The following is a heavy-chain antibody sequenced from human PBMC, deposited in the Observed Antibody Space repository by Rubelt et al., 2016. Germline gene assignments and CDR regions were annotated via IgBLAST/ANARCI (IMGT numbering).Heavy chain of an antibody. CDR2: YYSGST. CDR1: GGSFSGYY. D-gene: IGHD2-2*01. Sequence: QVQLQQWGAGLLKPSETLSLTCAVYGGSFSGYYWSWIRQPPGKGLEWIGYYYSGSTTYNPSLASRVTILVDTSKNQFSLKLTSGTAADTAVYYCARKGYCSSYNCYGARDAIDIWGQGTSVTVSS. V-gene: IGHV4-34*11. CDR3: ARKGYCSSYNCYGARDAIDI. J-gene: IGHJ3*02.